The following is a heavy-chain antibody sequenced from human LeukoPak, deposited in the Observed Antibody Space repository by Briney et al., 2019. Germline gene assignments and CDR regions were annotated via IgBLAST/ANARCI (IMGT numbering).Heavy chain of an antibody. Sequence: GASVKVSCKASGYTFTSYDFNWLRQATGQGPEWMGWMNPNSGATGYAQKFQGRVTMTRSASINTAYMELTNLRSEDTAVYYCARDGSYSSGWHTFDYWGQGTLVTVSS. CDR2: MNPNSGAT. D-gene: IGHD6-19*01. J-gene: IGHJ4*02. CDR3: ARDGSYSSGWHTFDY. V-gene: IGHV1-8*01. CDR1: GYTFTSYD.